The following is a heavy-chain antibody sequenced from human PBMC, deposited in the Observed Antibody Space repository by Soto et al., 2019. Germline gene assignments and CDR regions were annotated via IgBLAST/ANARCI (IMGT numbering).Heavy chain of an antibody. Sequence: PSETLSLTCTVSGGSISSGGYYCSWIRQHPGKGLEWIGYIFYSGSTYYNPSLKCRLTISVDTSKNQFSLKLSSVTAADTAVYYCARGWGRIFDYWGQGTLVTVSS. CDR1: GGSISSGGYY. D-gene: IGHD7-27*01. CDR3: ARGWGRIFDY. V-gene: IGHV4-31*03. CDR2: IFYSGST. J-gene: IGHJ4*02.